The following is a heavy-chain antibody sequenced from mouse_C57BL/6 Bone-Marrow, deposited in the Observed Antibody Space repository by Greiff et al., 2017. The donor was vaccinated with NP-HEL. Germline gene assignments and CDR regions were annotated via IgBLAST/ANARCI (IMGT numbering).Heavy chain of an antibody. CDR3: ACLLLRYYAMDY. D-gene: IGHD1-1*01. CDR2: IDPSDSYT. CDR1: GYTFTSYW. J-gene: IGHJ4*01. V-gene: IGHV1-59*01. Sequence: QVQLQQPGAELVRPGTSVKLSCKASGYTFTSYWMHWVKQRPGQGLEWIGVIDPSDSYTNYNQKFKGKATLTVDTSSSTAYMQLSSLTSEDSAVYYCACLLLRYYAMDYWGQGTSVTVSS.